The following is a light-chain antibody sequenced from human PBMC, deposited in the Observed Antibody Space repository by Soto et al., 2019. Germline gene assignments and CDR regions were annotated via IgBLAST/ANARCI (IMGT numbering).Light chain of an antibody. CDR2: DDS. CDR3: QVWDAISDQVV. CDR1: NIGSKT. J-gene: IGLJ3*02. Sequence: SYFLSQPPSVSVAPGQAAKLTCAGNNIGSKTVHWFQQKPGQAPVLVVHDDSARPSGIPERFSGSNSGNMATLTISRGEAGDEADYYCQVWDAISDQVVFGGGTKLTVL. V-gene: IGLV3-21*02.